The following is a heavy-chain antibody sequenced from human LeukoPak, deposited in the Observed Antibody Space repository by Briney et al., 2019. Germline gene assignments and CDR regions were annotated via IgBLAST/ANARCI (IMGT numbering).Heavy chain of an antibody. J-gene: IGHJ2*01. V-gene: IGHV4-39*07. CDR1: GGSISSSSYY. Sequence: PSETLSLTCTVSGGSISSSSYYWGWIRQPPGKGLEWIGSIYYSGSTYYNPSLKSRVTTSVDTSKNQFSLKLSSVTAADTAVYYCATPGIAAAGTSWYFDLWGRGTLVTVSS. CDR2: IYYSGST. CDR3: ATPGIAAAGTSWYFDL. D-gene: IGHD6-13*01.